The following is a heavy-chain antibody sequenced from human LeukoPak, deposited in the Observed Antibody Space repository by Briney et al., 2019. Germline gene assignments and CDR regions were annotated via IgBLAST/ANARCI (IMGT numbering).Heavy chain of an antibody. V-gene: IGHV1-3*03. CDR3: ATGSGSHDAFDI. CDR2: INAGNGNT. CDR1: GYTFTSYA. Sequence: ASVKVSCKASGYTFTSYAMHWVRQAPGQRLGWMGWINAGNGNTKYSQEFQGRVTITRDTSASTAYMELSSLRSEDMAVYYCATGSGSHDAFDIWGQGTMVTVSS. D-gene: IGHD1-26*01. J-gene: IGHJ3*02.